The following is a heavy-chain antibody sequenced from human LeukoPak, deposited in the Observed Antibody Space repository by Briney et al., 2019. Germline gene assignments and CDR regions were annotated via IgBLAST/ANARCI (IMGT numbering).Heavy chain of an antibody. CDR2: IYYSGST. CDR1: GASISGYY. Sequence: SETLSLTCTVSGASISGYYWSWIRQPPGKGLEWIGYIYYSGSTNYNPSLKSRVTISVDTSKNQFSLKLSSVTAADTAVYYCARDRGYGDYMFDYWGQGTLVTVSS. D-gene: IGHD4-17*01. V-gene: IGHV4-59*01. CDR3: ARDRGYGDYMFDY. J-gene: IGHJ4*02.